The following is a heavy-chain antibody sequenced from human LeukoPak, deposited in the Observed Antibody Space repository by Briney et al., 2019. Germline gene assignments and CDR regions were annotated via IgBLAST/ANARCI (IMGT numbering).Heavy chain of an antibody. V-gene: IGHV3-30*04. J-gene: IGHJ4*02. CDR2: ISYDGSNK. D-gene: IGHD3-10*01. CDR3: ARGELLTDY. CDR1: RFTFSSYS. Sequence: PGRSLRLSCAASRFTFSSYSMHWVRQAPGKGLEWVAVISYDGSNKYYADSVKGRFTIPRDNSKNTLYLQMNSLRAEDTAVYYCARGELLTDYWGQGTLVTVSS.